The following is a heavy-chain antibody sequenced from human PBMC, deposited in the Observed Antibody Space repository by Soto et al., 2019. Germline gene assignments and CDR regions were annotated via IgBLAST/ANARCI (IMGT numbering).Heavy chain of an antibody. J-gene: IGHJ4*02. CDR3: AKALGYGSAHFDY. CDR2: ISGSGGST. Sequence: EVQLLESGGGLVQPGGSLRLSCAASGFTFSSYAMSWVRQAPGKGLEWVSAISGSGGSTYYADSVKCRFTISRDNSKNTLYLQMNSLRAEDTAVYYCAKALGYGSAHFDYWGQGTLVTVSS. D-gene: IGHD3-10*01. CDR1: GFTFSSYA. V-gene: IGHV3-23*01.